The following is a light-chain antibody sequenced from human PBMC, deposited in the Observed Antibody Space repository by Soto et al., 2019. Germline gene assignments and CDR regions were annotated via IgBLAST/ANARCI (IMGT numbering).Light chain of an antibody. CDR2: ENA. CDR3: GTWDSGLSGFV. Sequence: QSVLTQPPSVSAVPGQKVTISCSGSNSNIGNSYVYWYQQFPGAAPKLLMYENAKRASGIPDRFSGSKSGAAATLAITGIQTGDEADYYCGTWDSGLSGFVFGTGTKVTV. J-gene: IGLJ1*01. V-gene: IGLV1-51*02. CDR1: NSNIGNSY.